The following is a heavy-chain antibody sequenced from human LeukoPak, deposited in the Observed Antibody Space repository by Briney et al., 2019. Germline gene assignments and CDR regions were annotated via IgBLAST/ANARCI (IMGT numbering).Heavy chain of an antibody. Sequence: GGSLRLSCAASGFTFSSYTMNWVRQAPGKGLEWVANIKQDGSEKYYVDSVKGRFTISRDNAKNSLSLQMNSLKAEDTAVYYCARAKRADDWGQGILVTVSS. CDR2: IKQDGSEK. V-gene: IGHV3-7*01. CDR3: ARAKRADD. J-gene: IGHJ4*02. CDR1: GFTFSSYT.